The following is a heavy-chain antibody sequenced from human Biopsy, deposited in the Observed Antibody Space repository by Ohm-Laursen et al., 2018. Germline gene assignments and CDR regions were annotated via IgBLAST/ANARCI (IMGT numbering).Heavy chain of an antibody. J-gene: IGHJ3*01. CDR3: ARDSGGMATILDAFDL. Sequence: SETLSLTCTVSGGSISSGGSYWSWIRQPPGKGLEWIGYIYFTGSTNYNPSLKSRVTISVDTSKNQFSLRLSSVTAADTAVYYCARDSGGMATILDAFDLWGQGTMVTVSP. D-gene: IGHD5-24*01. CDR1: GGSISSGGSY. V-gene: IGHV4-61*08. CDR2: IYFTGST.